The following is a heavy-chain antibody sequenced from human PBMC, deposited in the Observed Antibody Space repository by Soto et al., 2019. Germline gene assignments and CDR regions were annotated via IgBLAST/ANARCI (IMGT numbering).Heavy chain of an antibody. J-gene: IGHJ6*02. CDR3: ARSFKGIAAAGLYGMDV. Sequence: LPLTCTVSGGSISSYYWSWIRQPPGKGLEWIGYIYYSGSTNYNPSLKSRVTISVDTSKNQFSLKLSSVTAADTAVYYCARSFKGIAAAGLYGMDVWGQGTTVTVS. CDR2: IYYSGST. CDR1: GGSISSYY. D-gene: IGHD6-13*01. V-gene: IGHV4-59*01.